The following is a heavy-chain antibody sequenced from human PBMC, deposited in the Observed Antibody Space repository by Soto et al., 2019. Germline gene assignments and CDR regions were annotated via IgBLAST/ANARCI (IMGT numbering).Heavy chain of an antibody. CDR3: AREAYSPRDDPYYHMSV. D-gene: IGHD2-21*02. CDR1: GFTFTSYG. Sequence: AASVKVSCKASGFTFTSYGFHWVRQAPGQRLEWMGWINAGNGDTIYSEKFQGRGTFSRDTSATTVYRELSGLRSEDTAVYYCAREAYSPRDDPYYHMSVWGKGTTVTVPS. CDR2: INAGNGDT. J-gene: IGHJ6*03. V-gene: IGHV1-3*01.